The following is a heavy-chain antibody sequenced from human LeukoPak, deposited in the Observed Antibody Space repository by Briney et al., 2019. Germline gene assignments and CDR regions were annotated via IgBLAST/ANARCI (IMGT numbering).Heavy chain of an antibody. Sequence: PSETLSLTCTVSGGSISSYYWTWIRQPPGKGLEWIGYIYYSGSTNYNPSLKSRVTISVDTSKNQFSLKLSSVTAADTAVYYCARGVVIAPQTFDYWGQGTLVTVSS. CDR2: IYYSGST. J-gene: IGHJ4*02. CDR3: ARGVVIAPQTFDY. D-gene: IGHD2-21*01. V-gene: IGHV4-59*01. CDR1: GGSISSYY.